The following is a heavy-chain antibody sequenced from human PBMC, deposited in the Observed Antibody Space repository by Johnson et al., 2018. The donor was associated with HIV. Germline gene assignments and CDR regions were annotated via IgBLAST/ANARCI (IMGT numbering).Heavy chain of an antibody. Sequence: VQLVESGGGLIQPGGSLRLSCAASGFTVSSNYMSWVRQAPGKGLEWVSVIYSGGSTYYADSVKGRFTISRDNPKNTPYLQMNSLRADDPAVYYCARDPVTNAFDIWGQGTMVTVSS. CDR2: IYSGGST. V-gene: IGHV3-53*01. D-gene: IGHD4-11*01. J-gene: IGHJ3*02. CDR1: GFTVSSNY. CDR3: ARDPVTNAFDI.